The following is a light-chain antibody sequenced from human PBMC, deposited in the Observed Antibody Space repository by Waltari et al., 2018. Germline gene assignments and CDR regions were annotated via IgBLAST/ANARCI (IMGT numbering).Light chain of an antibody. Sequence: EIVMTQSPATLSVSPGESATLSCRASQSIRNNLAWYQQKPGQAPRLLIHSTSIWAPGIPTRFNGSGSGTEFTLSISSLQSEDFALYYCHHYNNWGTFGQGTKVEIK. V-gene: IGKV3-15*01. CDR3: HHYNNWGT. J-gene: IGKJ1*01. CDR2: STS. CDR1: QSIRNN.